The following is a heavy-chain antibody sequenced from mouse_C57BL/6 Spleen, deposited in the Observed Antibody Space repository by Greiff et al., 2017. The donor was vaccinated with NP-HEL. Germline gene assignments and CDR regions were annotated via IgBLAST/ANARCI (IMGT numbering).Heavy chain of an antibody. CDR2: IHPNSGST. CDR1: GYTFTSYW. V-gene: IGHV1-64*01. Sequence: VQLQQPGAELVKPGASVKLSCKASGYTFTSYWMHWVKQRPGQGLEWIGMIHPNSGSTNYNEKFKSKATLTVDKSSSTAYMQLSSLTSEDSAVYYCSRDGRYYYGSSPYYAIDYWGQGTSVTVSS. CDR3: SRDGRYYYGSSPYYAIDY. J-gene: IGHJ4*01. D-gene: IGHD1-1*01.